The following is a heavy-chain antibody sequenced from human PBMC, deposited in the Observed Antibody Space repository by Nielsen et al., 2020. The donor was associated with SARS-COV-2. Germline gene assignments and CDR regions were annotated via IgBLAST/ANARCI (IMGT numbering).Heavy chain of an antibody. CDR3: SRGDCSGGSCYSGGWFNP. CDR2: ITSSGYI. D-gene: IGHD2-15*01. J-gene: IGHJ5*02. Sequence: GGSLRLSCAASTFTFSDFTMNWVRQAPGKGLEWVSSITSSGYIYYTDSVKGRFTISRDNTKNSLYLQMNSLRADDTAVYYCSRGDCSGGSCYSGGWFNPWGQGSLVTVSS. V-gene: IGHV3-69-1*01. CDR1: TFTFSDFT.